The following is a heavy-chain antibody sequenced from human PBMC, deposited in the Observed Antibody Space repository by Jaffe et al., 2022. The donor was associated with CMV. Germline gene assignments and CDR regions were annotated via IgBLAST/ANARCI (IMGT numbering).Heavy chain of an antibody. D-gene: IGHD4-17*01. CDR3: AIDGGSMTTVTTEAFDI. CDR2: ISGSGGST. J-gene: IGHJ3*02. Sequence: EVQLLESGGGLVQPGGSLRLSCAASGFTFSSYAMSWVRQAPGKGLEWVSAISGSGGSTYYADSVKGRFTISRDNSKNTLYLQMNSLRAEDTAVYYCAIDGGSMTTVTTEAFDIWGQGTMVTVSS. CDR1: GFTFSSYA. V-gene: IGHV3-23*01.